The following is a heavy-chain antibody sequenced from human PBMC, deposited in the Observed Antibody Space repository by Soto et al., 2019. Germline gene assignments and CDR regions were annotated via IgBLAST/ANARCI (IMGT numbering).Heavy chain of an antibody. CDR1: GFTFSDYY. D-gene: IGHD3-22*01. CDR3: ARAGSIVGYYYGMDV. CDR2: ISSSSSYT. Sequence: GGSLRLSCAASGFTFSDYYMSWIRQAPGKGLEWVSYISSSSSYTNYADSVKGRFTISRDNAKNSLYLQMNSLRAEDTAVYYCARAGSIVGYYYGMDVWGQGTPVTVSS. V-gene: IGHV3-11*06. J-gene: IGHJ6*02.